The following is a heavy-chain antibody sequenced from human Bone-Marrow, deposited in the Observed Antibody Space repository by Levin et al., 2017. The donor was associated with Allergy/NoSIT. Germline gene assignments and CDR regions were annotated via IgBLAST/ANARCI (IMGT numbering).Heavy chain of an antibody. CDR2: ISSSSSYI. D-gene: IGHD6-13*01. Sequence: GGSLRLSCAASGFTFNTFGMNWVRQAPGKGLEWVSSISSSSSYIYYLDSVKGRFTVSRDNAKNSLYLQMNSLRAEDTAVYYCARDSCSSSCDAFDIWGQGTMVTVSS. J-gene: IGHJ3*02. V-gene: IGHV3-21*01. CDR1: GFTFNTFG. CDR3: ARDSCSSSCDAFDI.